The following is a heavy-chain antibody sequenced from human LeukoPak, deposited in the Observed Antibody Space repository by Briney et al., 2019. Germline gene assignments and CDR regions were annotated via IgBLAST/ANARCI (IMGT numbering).Heavy chain of an antibody. V-gene: IGHV3-30*03. CDR1: GFTFSSYG. CDR3: AVSSSVDY. D-gene: IGHD6-25*01. CDR2: ISYDGSNK. J-gene: IGHJ4*02. Sequence: PGGSLRLSCAASGFTFSSYGMHWVRQAPGKGLEWVAVISYDGSNKYYADSVKGRFTISRGNSKNTLYLQMNSLRAEDTAVYYCAVSSSVDYWGQGTLVTVSS.